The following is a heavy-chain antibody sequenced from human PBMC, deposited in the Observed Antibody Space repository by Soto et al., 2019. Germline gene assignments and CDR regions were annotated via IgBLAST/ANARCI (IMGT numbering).Heavy chain of an antibody. CDR1: GFSFSDYV. V-gene: IGHV3-33*01. J-gene: IGHJ6*02. CDR2: IWYDGSNK. CDR3: ARDWGELGSYYYYGMDV. D-gene: IGHD1-26*01. Sequence: GGSLRLSCAASGFSFSDYVMHWVRQAPGKGLEWVAVIWYDGSNKYYADSVKGRFTISRDNSKNTLYLQMNSLRAEDTAVYYCARDWGELGSYYYYGMDVWGQGTTVTVSS.